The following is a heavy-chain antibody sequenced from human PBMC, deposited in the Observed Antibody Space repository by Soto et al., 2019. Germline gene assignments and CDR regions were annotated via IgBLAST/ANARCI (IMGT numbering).Heavy chain of an antibody. J-gene: IGHJ4*02. V-gene: IGHV3-72*01. CDR3: ARASNWGTPNYDFDY. CDR2: TRNKVKSYTT. D-gene: IGHD7-27*01. Sequence: GGSLRLSCAASGFIVSDYYMDWVRQAPGKGLEWIGRTRNKVKSYTTEYAASVKGRFTISRDDSKNSLYLQMSSLKTEDTAVYYCARASNWGTPNYDFDYWGQGTLVTVSS. CDR1: GFIVSDYY.